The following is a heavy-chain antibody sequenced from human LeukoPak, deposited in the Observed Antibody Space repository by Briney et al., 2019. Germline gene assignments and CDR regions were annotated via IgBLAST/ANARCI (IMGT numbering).Heavy chain of an antibody. Sequence: PSETLSLTCAVYGGSFSGYYWSWIRQPPGKGLEWIGEINHSGSTNYNPSLKSRVTISVDTSKNQFSLKLSSVTAADTAVYYCASGFTMIVVDNGFDPWGQGTLVTVSS. V-gene: IGHV4-34*01. CDR2: INHSGST. D-gene: IGHD3-22*01. CDR3: ASGFTMIVVDNGFDP. CDR1: GGSFSGYY. J-gene: IGHJ5*02.